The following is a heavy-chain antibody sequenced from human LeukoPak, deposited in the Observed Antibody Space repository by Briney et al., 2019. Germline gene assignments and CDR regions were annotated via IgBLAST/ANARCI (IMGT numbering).Heavy chain of an antibody. D-gene: IGHD3/OR15-3a*01. CDR3: ARGDNWTGYFGY. Sequence: SETLSLTSTVSGGSITGYYWNWVRQPAGKGLEWIGRIYSSGSINYNPSLKSRVTMSVDTSKNRFSLRLNSVTAADTAVYYCARGDNWTGYFGYWGQGTLVTVSS. CDR2: IYSSGSI. CDR1: GGSITGYY. V-gene: IGHV4-4*07. J-gene: IGHJ4*02.